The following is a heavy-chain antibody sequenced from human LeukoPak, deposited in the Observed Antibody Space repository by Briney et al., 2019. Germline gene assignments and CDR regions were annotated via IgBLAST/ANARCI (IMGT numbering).Heavy chain of an antibody. CDR3: QERWVGDYNRDY. V-gene: IGHV4-31*03. CDR2: TYYSAST. D-gene: IGHD3-10*01. J-gene: IGHJ4*02. Sequence: PSETLSLTCTVSGGSISSCGYYWSWIRQHQGKGLEWNVYTYYSASTYYNPSIKSRITISVDTSKAQSSLTLSSVTDADTAVYYCQERWVGDYNRDYWGQGTLVTVSS. CDR1: GGSISSCGYY.